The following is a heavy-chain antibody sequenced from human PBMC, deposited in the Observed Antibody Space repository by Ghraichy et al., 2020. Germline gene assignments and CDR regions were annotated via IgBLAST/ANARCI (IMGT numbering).Heavy chain of an antibody. Sequence: SETLSLTCTVSGGSISSYYWSWIRQPPGKGLEWIGDIYYSGSTNYNPSLKSRVTISVDTSKNQFSLKLSSVTAADTAVYYCARAGGQLEYYYYYGIDVWGQGTTVTVSS. CDR1: GGSISSYY. CDR2: IYYSGST. J-gene: IGHJ6*02. V-gene: IGHV4-59*01. D-gene: IGHD2-2*01. CDR3: ARAGGQLEYYYYYGIDV.